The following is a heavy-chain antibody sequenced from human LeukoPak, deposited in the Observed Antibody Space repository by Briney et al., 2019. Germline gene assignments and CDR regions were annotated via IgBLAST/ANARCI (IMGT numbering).Heavy chain of an antibody. Sequence: GGTLRLSCAASGFTFSSYGMSWVRQAPGKGLEWVSAISGSGGSKYYADSVKGRFTISRDNSKNKLYLQMNSLRAEDTAVYYCARDPRRSRRSTSCYVDYWGQGTLVTVSS. J-gene: IGHJ4*02. CDR3: ARDPRRSRRSTSCYVDY. CDR1: GFTFSSYG. CDR2: ISGSGGSK. V-gene: IGHV3-23*01. D-gene: IGHD2-2*01.